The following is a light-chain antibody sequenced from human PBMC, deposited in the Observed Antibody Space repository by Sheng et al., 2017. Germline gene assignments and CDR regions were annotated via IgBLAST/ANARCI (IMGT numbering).Light chain of an antibody. Sequence: DIQMTQSPSSLSASVGDRVTITCRASQSITSHLNWYQQKPGKAPKLLLFAASTLHSGVPSRFSGSGSGTDFTLTISSLQPEDFATYYCQQSDTSPYTFGQGTKVEI. CDR3: QQSDTSPYT. J-gene: IGKJ2*01. V-gene: IGKV1-39*01. CDR2: AAS. CDR1: QSITSH.